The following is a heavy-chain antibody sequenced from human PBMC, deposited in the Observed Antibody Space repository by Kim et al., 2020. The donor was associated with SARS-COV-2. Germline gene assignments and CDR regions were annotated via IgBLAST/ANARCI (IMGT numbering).Heavy chain of an antibody. CDR3: ARQCGLGVKALREFDY. D-gene: IGHD4-17*01. Sequence: LKSRVTISVDTSKNQFALKLSSVTAADTAVYYCARQCGLGVKALREFDYWGQGTLVTVSS. V-gene: IGHV4-39*01. J-gene: IGHJ4*02.